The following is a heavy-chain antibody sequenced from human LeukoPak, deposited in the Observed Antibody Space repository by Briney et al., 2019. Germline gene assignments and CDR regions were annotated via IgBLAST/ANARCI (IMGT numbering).Heavy chain of an antibody. CDR1: GFTFSSYS. J-gene: IGHJ4*02. V-gene: IGHV3-21*01. D-gene: IGHD4-17*01. Sequence: GGSLRLSCAASGFTFSSYSMNWVRQAPGKGLEWVSSISSSSSYIYYADSVKGRFTISRDNAKNSLYLQMNSLRAEDTAVYYCAREIDDYGDFYFDYWGQGTQVTVSS. CDR3: AREIDDYGDFYFDY. CDR2: ISSSSSYI.